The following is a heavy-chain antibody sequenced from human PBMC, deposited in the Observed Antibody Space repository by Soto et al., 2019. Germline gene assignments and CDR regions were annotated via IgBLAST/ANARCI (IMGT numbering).Heavy chain of an antibody. CDR3: ARDSTAIVVVTPGAFDI. Sequence: GGSLRLSCAASGFIFDDYAMHWVRQSPGKGLEWVSGITYNSATVGYADSVKGRFTISRDNAENTLYLQMNSLRDEDTAVYYCARDSTAIVVVTPGAFDIWGQGTMVTVSS. CDR1: GFIFDDYA. V-gene: IGHV3-9*01. J-gene: IGHJ3*02. CDR2: ITYNSATV. D-gene: IGHD3-22*01.